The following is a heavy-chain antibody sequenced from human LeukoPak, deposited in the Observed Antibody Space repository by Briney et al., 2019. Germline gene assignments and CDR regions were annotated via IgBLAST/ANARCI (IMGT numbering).Heavy chain of an antibody. Sequence: GGSLRLSCAASGFTFDDYAMHWVRQAPGKGLEWVSGISWNSGSIGYADSVKGRFTISRDNAKNSLYLQMNSLRAEDTALYYCAKSVSQYYYGMDVWGQGTTVTVSS. CDR3: AKSVSQYYYGMDV. CDR2: ISWNSGSI. CDR1: GFTFDDYA. D-gene: IGHD3-16*01. V-gene: IGHV3-9*01. J-gene: IGHJ6*02.